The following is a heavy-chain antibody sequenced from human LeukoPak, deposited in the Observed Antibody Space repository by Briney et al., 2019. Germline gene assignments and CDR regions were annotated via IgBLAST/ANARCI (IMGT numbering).Heavy chain of an antibody. CDR3: ARVGGSVGWYGTIDS. V-gene: IGHV4-61*09. CDR2: IYTSGST. D-gene: IGHD6-19*01. J-gene: IGHJ4*02. CDR1: GGSISSGSYY. Sequence: SETLSLTCTVSGGSISSGSYYWSWIRQPAGKALEWIGHIYTSGSTSYNPPLQSRVTISVDTSSYQFSLKVTSVTAADTAVYYCARVGGSVGWYGTIDSWGQGTLVTVSS.